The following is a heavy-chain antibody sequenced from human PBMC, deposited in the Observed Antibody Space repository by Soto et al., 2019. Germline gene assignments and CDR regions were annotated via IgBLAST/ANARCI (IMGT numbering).Heavy chain of an antibody. CDR3: ARAPMVLSRSYFDS. CDR1: GGSISNFY. D-gene: IGHD2-8*01. Sequence: SETLSLTCTVSGGSISNFYWSWIRQPPGKGLEWIGYISYSGNTNYNPSLKSRVPISVDTSKNQSSLNLTSVTAADTAVYYCARAPMVLSRSYFDSWGQGTPVTVSS. V-gene: IGHV4-59*01. J-gene: IGHJ4*02. CDR2: ISYSGNT.